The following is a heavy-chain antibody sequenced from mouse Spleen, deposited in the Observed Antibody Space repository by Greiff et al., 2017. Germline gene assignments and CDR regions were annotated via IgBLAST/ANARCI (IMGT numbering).Heavy chain of an antibody. Sequence: VQLQQSGPELVKPGASVKISCKASGYTFTDYYMNWVKQSHGKSLEWIGDINPNNGGTSYNQKFKGKATLTVDKSSSTAYMELRSLTSEDSAVYYCAIYYYGSEAGFAYWGQGTLVTVSA. V-gene: IGHV1-26*01. CDR2: INPNNGGT. CDR1: GYTFTDYY. D-gene: IGHD1-1*01. J-gene: IGHJ3*01. CDR3: AIYYYGSEAGFAY.